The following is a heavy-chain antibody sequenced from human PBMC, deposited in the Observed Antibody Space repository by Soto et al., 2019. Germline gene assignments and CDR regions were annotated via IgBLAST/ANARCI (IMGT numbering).Heavy chain of an antibody. V-gene: IGHV4-59*01. Sequence: PSETLSLTCTVSGGSISSYYWSWIRQPPGKGLEWIGYIYYSGSTNYNPSLKSRVTISVDTSKNQFSLKLSSVTAADTAVYYCARVTYYYDSSGYYSQGHAFDIWGQGTMVT. CDR3: ARVTYYYDSSGYYSQGHAFDI. CDR1: GGSISSYY. D-gene: IGHD3-22*01. CDR2: IYYSGST. J-gene: IGHJ3*02.